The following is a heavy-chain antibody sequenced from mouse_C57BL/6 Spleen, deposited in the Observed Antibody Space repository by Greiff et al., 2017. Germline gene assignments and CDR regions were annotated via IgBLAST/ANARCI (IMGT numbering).Heavy chain of an antibody. CDR3: AFDYGSSYGYFDY. D-gene: IGHD1-1*01. CDR1: GYTFTSYW. J-gene: IGHJ2*01. Sequence: VQLQQPGAELVRPGSSVKLSCKASGYTFTSYWMHWVKQRPIQGLEWIGNIDPSDSETHYNQKFKDKATLTEDKSSSTAYMQLSSLTSEDSAVYYCAFDYGSSYGYFDYWGQGTTLTVSS. V-gene: IGHV1-52*01. CDR2: IDPSDSET.